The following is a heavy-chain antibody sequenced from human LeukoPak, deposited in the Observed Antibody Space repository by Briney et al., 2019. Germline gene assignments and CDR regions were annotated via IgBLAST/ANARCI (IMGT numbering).Heavy chain of an antibody. D-gene: IGHD2-8*01. CDR2: ISGSGGST. Sequence: PGGSLRLSCAASGFTFSSYAMSWVRQAPGKGLEWVSAISGSGGSTYYADSVKGRFTISRDNSNNTLYLQMNSLRAEDTAVYYCARTDIVLMVYAPNWYFDLWGRGTLVTVSS. V-gene: IGHV3-23*01. J-gene: IGHJ2*01. CDR1: GFTFSSYA. CDR3: ARTDIVLMVYAPNWYFDL.